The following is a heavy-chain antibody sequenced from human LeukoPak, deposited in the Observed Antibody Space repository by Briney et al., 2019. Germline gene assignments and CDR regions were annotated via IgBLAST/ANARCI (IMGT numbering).Heavy chain of an antibody. J-gene: IGHJ4*02. V-gene: IGHV4-39*01. CDR1: GVSISSSSYY. CDR2: IYYSGST. D-gene: IGHD3-22*01. CDR3: ASQTSPTYYYDSSGYYYDY. Sequence: SETLSLTCTVSGVSISSSSYYWGWIRQPPGKGLEWIGSIYYSGSTYYNPSLKSRVTISVDTSKNQFSLKLSSVTAADTAVYYCASQTSPTYYYDSSGYYYDYWGQGTLVTVSS.